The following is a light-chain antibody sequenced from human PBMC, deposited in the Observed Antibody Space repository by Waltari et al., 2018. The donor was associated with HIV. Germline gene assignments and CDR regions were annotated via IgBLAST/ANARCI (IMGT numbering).Light chain of an antibody. Sequence: QSALTQPASVSGSPGQSITISCTGTSSNVGSDDLVSWYQQHPGEAPKLIIYEVTKLHSGVTNRFAGSKSGKTASLTLSGLQAEDEADYYCCSCPRSGIRYVFGTGTKVTVL. V-gene: IGLV2-23*02. CDR3: CSCPRSGIRYV. CDR2: EVT. J-gene: IGLJ1*01. CDR1: SSNVGSDDL.